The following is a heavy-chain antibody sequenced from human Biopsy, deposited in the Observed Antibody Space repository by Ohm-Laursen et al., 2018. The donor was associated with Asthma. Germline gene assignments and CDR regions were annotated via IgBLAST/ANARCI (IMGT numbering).Heavy chain of an antibody. CDR2: INAGNGNT. J-gene: IGHJ3*02. Sequence: GASVKVSCKASGYTFINYAIHWVRQAPGQRLEWMGWINAGNGNTKYSQKFQGRVTITRDTSASTAYMGLSSLRSEDTAVYYCARTYYDFLTGQVNDVFAIWGQGTMVTVSS. V-gene: IGHV1-3*01. CDR1: GYTFINYA. CDR3: ARTYYDFLTGQVNDVFAI. D-gene: IGHD3-9*01.